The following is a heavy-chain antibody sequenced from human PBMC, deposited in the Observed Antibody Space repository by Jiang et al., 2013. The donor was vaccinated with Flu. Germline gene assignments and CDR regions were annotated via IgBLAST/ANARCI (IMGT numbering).Heavy chain of an antibody. CDR2: TYYRSKWYN. J-gene: IGHJ6*02. CDR1: GDSVSSNSAA. CDR3: ARDGSMERRYGYKSRDGMDV. D-gene: IGHD3-16*01. Sequence: QTLSTHLCPVSGDSVSSNSAAWNWIRQSPSRGLEWLGRTYYRSKWYNDYAVSVKSRINISPDTSKNQLSLQLNSVTPEDTAVYYCARDGSMERRYGYKSRDGMDVWGQGTTVTVSS. V-gene: IGHV6-1*01.